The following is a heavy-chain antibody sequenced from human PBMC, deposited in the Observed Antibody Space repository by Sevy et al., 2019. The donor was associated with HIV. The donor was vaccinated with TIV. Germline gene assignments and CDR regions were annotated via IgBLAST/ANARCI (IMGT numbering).Heavy chain of an antibody. V-gene: IGHV3-23*01. CDR3: AKMEGQLVSEYYFDY. CDR2: LFGGGHGA. CDR1: GFTFSDYA. J-gene: IGHJ4*02. D-gene: IGHD6-13*01. Sequence: GGSLRLSCVASGFTFSDYAMSWVRQAPGNGLEWVSSLFGGGHGANYADSVKGRFIISRDNSRNTLSLQLNSLRAEDAAVYYCAKMEGQLVSEYYFDYWGQRILVTVSS.